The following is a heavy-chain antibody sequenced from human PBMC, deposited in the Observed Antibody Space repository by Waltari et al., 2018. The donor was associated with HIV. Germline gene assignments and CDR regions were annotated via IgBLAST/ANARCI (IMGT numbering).Heavy chain of an antibody. CDR2: IYSSGNT. CDR1: GGSISNGSYY. D-gene: IGHD5-12*01. Sequence: QVQLQESGPGLVKPSQTLSLTCTVSGGSISNGSYYWNWIRQPAGKGLEWIGRIYSSGNTNYNPSLKSRVTISVDTSKNQFSLKLSSVTAADTAVYYCARGRFEGYILYYYYGMDVWGQGTTDSVSS. V-gene: IGHV4-61*02. J-gene: IGHJ6*02. CDR3: ARGRFEGYILYYYYGMDV.